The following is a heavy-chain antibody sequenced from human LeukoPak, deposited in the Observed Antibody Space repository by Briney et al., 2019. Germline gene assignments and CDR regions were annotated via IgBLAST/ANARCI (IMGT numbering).Heavy chain of an antibody. V-gene: IGHV3-48*04. J-gene: IGHJ4*02. CDR3: ARRLRRNYFDY. Sequence: PGGSLRLSCAASGFTFSSYSMNWVRQAPGKGLEWVSSISSSGSTIYYADSVKGRFTISRDNAKNSLYLQMNSLRAEDTAVYYCARRLRRNYFDYWGQGTLVTVSS. CDR2: ISSSGSTI. D-gene: IGHD4-17*01. CDR1: GFTFSSYS.